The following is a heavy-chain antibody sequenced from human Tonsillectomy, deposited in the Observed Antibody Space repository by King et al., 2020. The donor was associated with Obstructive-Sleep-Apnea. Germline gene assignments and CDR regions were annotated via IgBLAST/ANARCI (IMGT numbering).Heavy chain of an antibody. CDR2: LYSGGAT. V-gene: IGHV3-66*01. D-gene: IGHD5-18*01. Sequence: EVQLVESGGGLVQPGGSLRLSCAVSGFTVSSTYMSWVRQAPGKGLEWVSTLYSGGATDYADSVKGRFTISRDTSKNTLYLQMNSLSAEEPAVYFCARGLGYSYGYSFDYWGQGTLVTVSS. CDR3: ARGLGYSYGYSFDY. J-gene: IGHJ4*02. CDR1: GFTVSSTY.